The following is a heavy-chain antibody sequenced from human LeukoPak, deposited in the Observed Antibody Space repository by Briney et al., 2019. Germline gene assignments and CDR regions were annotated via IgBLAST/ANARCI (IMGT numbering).Heavy chain of an antibody. J-gene: IGHJ3*01. Sequence: SQTLSLTCAISGDSVSSNSASWNWVRQSPSRGLEWLGRTYYRSRWFYEYAVSVKSRITVNPDTSRNQFSLELYSVTPGDTAVYYCVYGNSALKAFDVWGQGTMVTVS. CDR2: TYYRSRWFY. D-gene: IGHD4-23*01. V-gene: IGHV6-1*01. CDR1: GDSVSSNSAS. CDR3: VYGNSALKAFDV.